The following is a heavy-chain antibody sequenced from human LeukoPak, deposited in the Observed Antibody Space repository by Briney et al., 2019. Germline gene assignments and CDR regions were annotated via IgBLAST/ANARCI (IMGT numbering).Heavy chain of an antibody. V-gene: IGHV3-21*01. CDR1: GFTFSSYS. Sequence: GGSLRFSCAASGFTFSSYSMNWVRQAPGKGLEWVSSISSSSSYIYYADSVKGRFTISRDNAKNSLYLQMNSLRAEDTAVYYCARPQYYYGSGSYTPFDYWGQGTLVTVSS. J-gene: IGHJ4*02. D-gene: IGHD3-10*01. CDR2: ISSSSSYI. CDR3: ARPQYYYGSGSYTPFDY.